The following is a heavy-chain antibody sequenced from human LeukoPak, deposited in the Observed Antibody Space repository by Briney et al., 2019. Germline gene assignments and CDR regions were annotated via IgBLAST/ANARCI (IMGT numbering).Heavy chain of an antibody. D-gene: IGHD6-13*01. Sequence: PSETLSLTCTVSGGSISSSSYYWGWIRQPPGKGLEWIGSIYYSGSTYYNPSLKSRVTISVDTSKNQFSLKLSSVTAADTAVYYCARDLQSIAAAGTLKAVAGIDDYWGQGTLVTVSS. V-gene: IGHV4-39*07. J-gene: IGHJ4*02. CDR2: IYYSGST. CDR1: GGSISSSSYY. CDR3: ARDLQSIAAAGTLKAVAGIDDY.